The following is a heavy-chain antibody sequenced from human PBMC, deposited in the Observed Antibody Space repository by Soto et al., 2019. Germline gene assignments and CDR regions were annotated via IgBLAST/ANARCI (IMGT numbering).Heavy chain of an antibody. CDR2: IVVGSGNT. Sequence: GASVKVSCKASGFTFSSSTMQWVRQARGQRLEWIGWIVVGSGNTDYAQKFQERVTITRDMSTSAVYMELSSLRSDDTAVYYCAAVDYDFWSGYYGPWGQGTLVTVSS. J-gene: IGHJ5*02. CDR1: GFTFSSST. V-gene: IGHV1-58*02. CDR3: AAVDYDFWSGYYGP. D-gene: IGHD3-3*01.